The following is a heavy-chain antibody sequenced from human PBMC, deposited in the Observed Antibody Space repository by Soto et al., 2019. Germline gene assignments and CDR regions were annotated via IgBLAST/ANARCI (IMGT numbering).Heavy chain of an antibody. D-gene: IGHD6-6*01. CDR3: VKGLSSSSSDLDY. V-gene: IGHV3-64D*08. CDR1: GFTFSSYA. J-gene: IGHJ4*02. Sequence: PGGSLRLSCSASGFTFSSYAMHWVRQAPGKGLEYVSAISSNGGSTYYADSVKGRFTISRDNSKNTLYLQMSSLRAEDTAVYYCVKGLSSSSSDLDYWGQGTLVTVSS. CDR2: ISSNGGST.